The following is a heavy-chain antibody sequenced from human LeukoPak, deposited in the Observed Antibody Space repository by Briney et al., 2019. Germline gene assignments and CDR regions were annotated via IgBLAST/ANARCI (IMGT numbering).Heavy chain of an antibody. CDR2: ISYNGSNT. J-gene: IGHJ4*02. CDR1: AFTFSSYG. Sequence: PGMSLRLSCAADAFTFSSYGMHWDRQAPGKGLEWVALISYNGSNTYYADSVKGRFTISRDNSKKTLYLHMDSLKPEDTAVHYCARSRPWEERLPFDYWGQGTLVTVSS. D-gene: IGHD6-25*01. V-gene: IGHV3-30*19. CDR3: ARSRPWEERLPFDY.